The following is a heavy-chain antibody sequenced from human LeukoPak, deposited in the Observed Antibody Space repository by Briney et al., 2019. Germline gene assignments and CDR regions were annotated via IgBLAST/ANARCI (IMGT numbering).Heavy chain of an antibody. V-gene: IGHV3-30*04. J-gene: IGHJ4*02. CDR1: GFTFSSYA. Sequence: GGSLRLSCAASGFTFSSYALHWVRQAPGKGLEWVALISYHGSNKYYADSVKGRFTISRDNSKNTLYLQMNSLRAEDTAVYYCASVALYGSGSYYRWYYFDYWGQGTLVTVSS. CDR2: ISYHGSNK. CDR3: ASVALYGSGSYYRWYYFDY. D-gene: IGHD3-10*01.